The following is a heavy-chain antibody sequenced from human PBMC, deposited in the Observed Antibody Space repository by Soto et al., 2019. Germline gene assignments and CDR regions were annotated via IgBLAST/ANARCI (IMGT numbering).Heavy chain of an antibody. CDR1: GFTFSSYA. V-gene: IGHV3-23*01. CDR3: ARDSSGAFDI. J-gene: IGHJ3*02. CDR2: ISGSGGST. D-gene: IGHD6-19*01. Sequence: PGGSLRLSCAASGFTFSSYAMSWVRQAPGKGLEWVSAISGSGGSTYYADSVKGWFTISRDNSKNTLYLQMNSLRAEDTAVYYCARDSSGAFDIWGQGTMVTVSS.